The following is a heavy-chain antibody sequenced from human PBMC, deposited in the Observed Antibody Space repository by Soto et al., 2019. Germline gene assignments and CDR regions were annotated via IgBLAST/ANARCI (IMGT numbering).Heavy chain of an antibody. J-gene: IGHJ6*02. D-gene: IGHD6-13*01. CDR2: IGTAGDT. Sequence: GGSLRLSCAASGFTFSSYDMHWVRQATGKGLEWVSAIGTAGDTYYPGSVKGRFTISRENAKNSLYLQMNSLRAEDTAVYYCARGGSSSWYQNMDVWGQGTTVTVSS. V-gene: IGHV3-13*01. CDR3: ARGGSSSWYQNMDV. CDR1: GFTFSSYD.